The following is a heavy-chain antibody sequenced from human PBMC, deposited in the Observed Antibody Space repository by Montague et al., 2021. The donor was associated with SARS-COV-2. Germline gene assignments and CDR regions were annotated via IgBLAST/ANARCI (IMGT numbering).Heavy chain of an antibody. J-gene: IGHJ6*02. D-gene: IGHD3-9*01. CDR2: ISFDGRSQ. V-gene: IGHV3-30*04. Sequence: SLRLSCAASGFTFSSYAIHWVRQAPGKGLEWVALISFDGRSQYYADSVKGRFTISRDNSKSTLYLQMNSPRAADTAVYYCARDGKYYDTLIGYFSPRNYYYFYGMDVWGQGTTVTVSS. CDR1: GFTFSSYA. CDR3: ARDGKYYDTLIGYFSPRNYYYFYGMDV.